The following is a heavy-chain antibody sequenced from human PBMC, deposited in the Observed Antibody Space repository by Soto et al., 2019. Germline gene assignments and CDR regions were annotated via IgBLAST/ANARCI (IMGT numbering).Heavy chain of an antibody. CDR3: TTDEGYSGSYYAFDI. CDR2: IKSKTDGGTT. J-gene: IGHJ3*02. CDR1: GFTFSNAW. Sequence: EVQLVESGGGLVKPGGSLRLSCAASGFTFSNAWMSWVRQAPGKGLEWVGRIKSKTDGGTTDYAAPVKGRFTISRDDSKNTLYLQMNSLKTEDTAVYYCTTDEGYSGSYYAFDIWGQGTMVTVSS. V-gene: IGHV3-15*01. D-gene: IGHD1-26*01.